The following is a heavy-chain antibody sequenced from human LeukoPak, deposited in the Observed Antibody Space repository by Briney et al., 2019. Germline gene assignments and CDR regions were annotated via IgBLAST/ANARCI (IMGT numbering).Heavy chain of an antibody. D-gene: IGHD5-12*01. CDR1: GFTFSSYS. Sequence: PGGSLRLSCAASGFTFSSYSMNWVRQAPGKGLEWVSSISSSSSYIYYADSVKGRFTISRDNAKNSLYLQMNSLRAEDTAVYYCARDRMCGYDPLDYWGQGTLVTVSS. CDR3: ARDRMCGYDPLDY. V-gene: IGHV3-21*01. J-gene: IGHJ4*02. CDR2: ISSSSSYI.